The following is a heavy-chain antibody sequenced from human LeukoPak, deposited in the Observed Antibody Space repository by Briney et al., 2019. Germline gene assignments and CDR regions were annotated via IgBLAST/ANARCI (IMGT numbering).Heavy chain of an antibody. CDR3: ARGPGTPDNGYYYYYMDV. CDR2: MNPNSGNT. CDR1: GYTFTSYD. V-gene: IGHV1-8*01. Sequence: ASVKVSCKASGYTFTSYDINWVRQATGQGLEWMGWMNPNSGNTGYAQKFQGRVTMTRNTSISTAYMELSSLRSEDTAVYYCARGPGTPDNGYYYYYMDVWGKGTTVTVSS. J-gene: IGHJ6*03. D-gene: IGHD2-8*01.